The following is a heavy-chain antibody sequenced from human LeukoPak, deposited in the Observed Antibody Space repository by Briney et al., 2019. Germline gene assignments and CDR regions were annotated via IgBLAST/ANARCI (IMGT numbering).Heavy chain of an antibody. CDR2: ISYDGSNK. V-gene: IGHV3-30-3*01. J-gene: IGHJ4*02. CDR1: GFTFSSYA. CDR3: ARPILYCSSTSCYFPFLN. D-gene: IGHD2-2*01. Sequence: PGGSLRLSCAASGFTFSSYAMHWVRQAPGKGLEWVAVISYDGSNKYYADSVTGRFTISRDNSKNTLYLQMNSLRAEDTAVHYCARPILYCSSTSCYFPFLNWGQGPLVTVSS.